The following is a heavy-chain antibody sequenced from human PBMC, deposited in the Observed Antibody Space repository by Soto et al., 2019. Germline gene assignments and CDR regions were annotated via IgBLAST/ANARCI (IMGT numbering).Heavy chain of an antibody. V-gene: IGHV1-8*01. D-gene: IGHD3-3*01. CDR3: VREWGGCGVVGGYYYYGMDV. CDR2: MNPNSGNT. Sequence: QVQLVQSGAEVKKPGASVKVSCKASGYTFTSYDINWVRQATGQGLQWMGWMNPNSGNTGYAQKFQGRVTMTRNTSVSTAYMGVGGLRCEDTGVECGVREWGGCGVVGGYYYYGMDVWGQGTTVTVSS. CDR1: GYTFTSYD. J-gene: IGHJ6*02.